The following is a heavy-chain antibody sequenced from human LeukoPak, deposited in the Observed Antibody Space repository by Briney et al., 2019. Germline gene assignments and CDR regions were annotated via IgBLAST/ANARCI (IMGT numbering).Heavy chain of an antibody. Sequence: GGSLRLSCAGSGFTLSSYGMDWVRQAPGKGLEWVSSISSSSSYIYYADSVKGRFTISRDNAKNSLYLQMNSLRAEDTAVYYCARELGETIFFDYWGQGTLVTVSS. D-gene: IGHD3-16*01. CDR2: ISSSSSYI. CDR1: GFTLSSYG. J-gene: IGHJ4*02. V-gene: IGHV3-21*01. CDR3: ARELGETIFFDY.